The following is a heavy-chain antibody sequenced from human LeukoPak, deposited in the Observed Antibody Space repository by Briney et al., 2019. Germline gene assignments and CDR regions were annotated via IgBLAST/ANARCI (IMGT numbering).Heavy chain of an antibody. CDR2: INHSGIT. Sequence: SETLSLTCAVYGRSFSGYYWTWIRQTPGKGLEWIGKINHSGITDYNPSLRSRVTISVDTSKNQFSLKLSSVTAADTAVYYCARVVRGSSSVFGWFDPWGQGTLVTVSS. CDR3: ARVVRGSSSVFGWFDP. D-gene: IGHD6-6*01. J-gene: IGHJ5*02. V-gene: IGHV4-34*01. CDR1: GRSFSGYY.